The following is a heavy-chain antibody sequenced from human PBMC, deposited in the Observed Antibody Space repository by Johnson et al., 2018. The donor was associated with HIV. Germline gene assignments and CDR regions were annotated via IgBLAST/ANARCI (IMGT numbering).Heavy chain of an antibody. Sequence: QVQLVESGGGVVQPGRSLRLSCAASGFTFTSYTMHWVRQAPGKGLEWVSSINWNGGSTDYADSVRGRFTLSRDNAKNTLYVQMNSLRAEDTAVYYCAREDPPGLLRRSGAFDIWGQGTMVTVSS. D-gene: IGHD3-16*01. CDR1: GFTFTSYT. V-gene: IGHV3-30*04. CDR3: AREDPPGLLRRSGAFDI. CDR2: INWNGGST. J-gene: IGHJ3*02.